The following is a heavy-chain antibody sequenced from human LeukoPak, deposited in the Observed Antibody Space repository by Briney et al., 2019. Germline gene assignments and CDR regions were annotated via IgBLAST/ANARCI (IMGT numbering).Heavy chain of an antibody. Sequence: GGSLRLSCVASGFTFNNYTMRWVRQAPGKGLEWVSAISGSGDSTYYADSVKGRFTISRDNSKNTLYLQMNSLRAEDTAVYYCARGGYDILTADFDYWGQGTLVTVSS. CDR3: ARGGYDILTADFDY. CDR1: GFTFNNYT. J-gene: IGHJ4*02. V-gene: IGHV3-23*01. CDR2: ISGSGDST. D-gene: IGHD3-9*01.